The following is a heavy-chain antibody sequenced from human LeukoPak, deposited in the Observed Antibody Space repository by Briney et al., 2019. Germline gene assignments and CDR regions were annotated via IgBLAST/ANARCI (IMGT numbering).Heavy chain of an antibody. CDR2: ISGSGGST. J-gene: IGHJ1*01. CDR1: VFTFSSYA. Sequence: GGSLRLSCAASVFTFSSYAMSWVRQAPGKGLEWVSAISGSGGSTYYADSVKGRFTISRDNSKNTLYLQMNSLRAEDSAVYYCAKDPNYCSSTSCYPEYFQHWGQGTLVTVSS. D-gene: IGHD2-2*01. CDR3: AKDPNYCSSTSCYPEYFQH. V-gene: IGHV3-23*01.